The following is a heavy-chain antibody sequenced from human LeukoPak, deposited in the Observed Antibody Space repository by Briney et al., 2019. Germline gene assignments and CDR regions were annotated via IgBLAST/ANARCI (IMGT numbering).Heavy chain of an antibody. CDR3: ARRATTYYYDSSGYPLDY. CDR2: IYPGDSDT. CDR1: GCIFTSYW. D-gene: IGHD3-22*01. V-gene: IGHV5-51*01. J-gene: IGHJ4*02. Sequence: VAALNISCRRSGCIFTSYWSCWVRQMPLKGLDWWVSIYPGDSDTRYSPSFQGKVTISAAKYISTASLQWSSLQASATAMYSCARRATTYYYDSSGYPLDYWGPGTLVTVSS.